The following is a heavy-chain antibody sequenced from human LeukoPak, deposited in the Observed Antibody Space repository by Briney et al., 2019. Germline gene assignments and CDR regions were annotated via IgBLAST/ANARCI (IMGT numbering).Heavy chain of an antibody. CDR1: GFTFSNYA. Sequence: GASLRLSCAASGFTFSNYAMSWVRQAPGKGLEWVSDISENGGTTWYADSVKGRFTISRDNSKNTLYLQMNSLRADDTAVYYCAKDYRGSESLFDYWGQGTLVTVSS. V-gene: IGHV3-23*01. CDR2: ISENGGTT. D-gene: IGHD1-26*01. J-gene: IGHJ4*02. CDR3: AKDYRGSESLFDY.